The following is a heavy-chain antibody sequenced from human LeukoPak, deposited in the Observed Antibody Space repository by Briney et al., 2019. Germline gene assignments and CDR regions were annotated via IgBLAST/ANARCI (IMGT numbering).Heavy chain of an antibody. CDR3: ARADTTIFGVVDAFDI. V-gene: IGHV4-38-2*02. CDR1: GYSISSGYY. CDR2: IYHSGST. D-gene: IGHD3-3*01. Sequence: PSETLSLTCTVSGYSISSGYYWGWIRQPPGKGLEWIGSIYHSGSTYYNPSLKSRVTISVDTSKNQFSLKLSSVTAADTAVYYCARADTTIFGVVDAFDIWGQGTMVTVSS. J-gene: IGHJ3*02.